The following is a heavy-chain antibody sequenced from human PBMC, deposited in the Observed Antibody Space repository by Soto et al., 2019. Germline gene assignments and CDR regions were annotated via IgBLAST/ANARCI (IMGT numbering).Heavy chain of an antibody. CDR3: ARATRLSIVVVPAAIPETRMDV. D-gene: IGHD2-2*02. Sequence: GASVKVSCKASGGTFSSYAISWVRQAPGQGLEWMGGIIPIFGTANYAQKFQGRVTITADESTSTAYMELSSLRSEDTAVYYCARATRLSIVVVPAAIPETRMDVWGQGTTVTVSS. V-gene: IGHV1-69*13. CDR2: IIPIFGTA. CDR1: GGTFSSYA. J-gene: IGHJ6*02.